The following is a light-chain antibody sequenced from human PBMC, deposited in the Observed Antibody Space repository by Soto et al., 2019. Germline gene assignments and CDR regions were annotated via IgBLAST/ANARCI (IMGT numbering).Light chain of an antibody. Sequence: EIVMTQSPATLSVSPGERATLSCRASQSVSSNLAWYQQKPGQAPRLLIYGASTRATGIPARFSGSGSGTEFTPTISSLQSEDFAVYYCQQYNNWPPRGTFGQGTKVEIK. V-gene: IGKV3-15*01. CDR2: GAS. CDR3: QQYNNWPPRGT. CDR1: QSVSSN. J-gene: IGKJ1*01.